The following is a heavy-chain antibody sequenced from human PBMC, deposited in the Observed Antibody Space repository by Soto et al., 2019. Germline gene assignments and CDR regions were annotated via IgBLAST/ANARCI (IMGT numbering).Heavy chain of an antibody. V-gene: IGHV4-31*03. CDR3: AREGAGSYWFDT. CDR1: GGSISSGSYY. Sequence: PSETLSLTCSISGGSISSGSYYWSWIRQHPEKGLEWIGYIHNNGATSCNPSLSSRVTISVDTSKTRYSLSVYSVTAADTALYYCAREGAGSYWFDTWGQGLLVTVSS. D-gene: IGHD3-10*01. J-gene: IGHJ5*02. CDR2: IHNNGAT.